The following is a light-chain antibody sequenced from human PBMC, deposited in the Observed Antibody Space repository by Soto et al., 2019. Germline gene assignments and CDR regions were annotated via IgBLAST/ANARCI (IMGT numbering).Light chain of an antibody. CDR2: DVR. CDR3: TSYTPTGALV. CDR1: NTDVGGYNY. J-gene: IGLJ6*01. Sequence: QSALTQPASVSGSPGQSITVSCTGTNTDVGGYNYVSWYQHRPGKAPILMIYDVRNRLAGVSNRFSGSKSCNTASLTISGLQSEDEADYYCTSYTPTGALVFGSGTKLTVL. V-gene: IGLV2-14*03.